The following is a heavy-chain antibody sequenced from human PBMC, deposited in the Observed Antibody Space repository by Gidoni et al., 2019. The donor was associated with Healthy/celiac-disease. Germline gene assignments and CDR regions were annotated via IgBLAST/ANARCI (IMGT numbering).Heavy chain of an antibody. J-gene: IGHJ3*02. Sequence: EVQLLESGGGLVQPGGSLRLSCAASGFTFSSYAMSWVRQAPGKGLEWVSAISGSGGSTYYADSVKGRFTISRDNSKNTLYLQMNSLRAEDTAVYYCAKDGDRPHNNSGYYDAFDIWGQGTMVTVSS. CDR1: GFTFSSYA. D-gene: IGHD3-22*01. CDR3: AKDGDRPHNNSGYYDAFDI. V-gene: IGHV3-23*01. CDR2: ISGSGGST.